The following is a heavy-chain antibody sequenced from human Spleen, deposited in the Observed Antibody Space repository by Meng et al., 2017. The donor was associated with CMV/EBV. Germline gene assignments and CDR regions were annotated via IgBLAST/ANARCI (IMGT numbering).Heavy chain of an antibody. CDR2: IYYSGST. D-gene: IGHD6-6*01. J-gene: IGHJ4*02. Sequence: GSLRLSCTVSGGSISSSSYYWGWIRQPPGKGLEWIGSIYYSGSTYYNPSLKSRVTISVDTSKNQFSLKLSSVTAADTAVYYCAIAARPDYFDYWGQGTLVTVSS. CDR1: GGSISSSSYY. CDR3: AIAARPDYFDY. V-gene: IGHV4-39*07.